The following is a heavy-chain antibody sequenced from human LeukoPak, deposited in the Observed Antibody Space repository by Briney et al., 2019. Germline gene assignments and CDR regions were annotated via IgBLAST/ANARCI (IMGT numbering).Heavy chain of an antibody. CDR1: GFTFSSYE. Sequence: PGGSLRLSCAASGFTFSSYEMNWVRLPPAKGLEWVSFIQHEGTTEYADSVNDRFTISRDNSKNTIHLEMNSLRPEDTAVYYCAMDFWSTVTTEWGQGTLVTVSS. D-gene: IGHD4-17*01. CDR2: IQHEGTTE. J-gene: IGHJ4*02. CDR3: AMDFWSTVTTE. V-gene: IGHV3-30*02.